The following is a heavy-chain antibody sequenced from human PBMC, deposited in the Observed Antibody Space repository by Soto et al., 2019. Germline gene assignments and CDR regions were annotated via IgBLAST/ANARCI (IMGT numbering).Heavy chain of an antibody. V-gene: IGHV3-23*01. D-gene: IGHD2-8*01. CDR3: AKGADCTNGVCHFYYYYYYYMDV. CDR2: ISGSGGST. CDR1: GFTFSSYA. J-gene: IGHJ6*03. Sequence: GGSLRLSCAASGFTFSSYAMSWVRQAPGKGLEWVSAISGSGGSTYYADSVKGRFTISRDNSKNTLYLQMNSLRAEDTAVYYCAKGADCTNGVCHFYYYYYYYMDVWGKGTTVTVSS.